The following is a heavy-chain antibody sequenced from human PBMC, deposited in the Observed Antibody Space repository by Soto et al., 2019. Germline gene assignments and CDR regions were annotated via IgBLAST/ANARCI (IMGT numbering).Heavy chain of an antibody. Sequence: QVQLVQSGAEVKKPGASVKISCKASGYTFTTYYMHWVRQAPGQSLEWMGIINPTDGGPTNAQRFQSRVTITRVTSTTTVYMDLSRLRSEDTAVYYCAIRTVPGIGAEDVFDIWCQGTWVTVSS. CDR1: GYTFTTYY. D-gene: IGHD6-25*01. V-gene: IGHV1-46*01. J-gene: IGHJ3*02. CDR2: INPTDGGP. CDR3: AIRTVPGIGAEDVFDI.